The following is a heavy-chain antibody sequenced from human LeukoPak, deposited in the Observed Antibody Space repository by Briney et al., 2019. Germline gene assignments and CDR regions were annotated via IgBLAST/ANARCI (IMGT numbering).Heavy chain of an antibody. D-gene: IGHD5-24*01. Sequence: PGGSLRLSCAASGFTVNTNYMTWVRQAPGKGLGLVSLLYSGGSTFYADSVKGGFTISRDNSKNTLYLQMNSLRPEDTAVYYCASPRRERDGYNYGYFDFWGQGTLVTVSS. CDR3: ASPRRERDGYNYGYFDF. J-gene: IGHJ4*02. CDR2: LYSGGST. CDR1: GFTVNTNY. V-gene: IGHV3-66*02.